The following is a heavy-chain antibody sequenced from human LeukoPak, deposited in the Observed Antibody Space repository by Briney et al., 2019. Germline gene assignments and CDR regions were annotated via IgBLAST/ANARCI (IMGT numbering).Heavy chain of an antibody. CDR2: INPNSGGT. V-gene: IGHV1-2*02. Sequence: GASVKVSCKASGYTFTGYYMHWVRQAPGQGLEWMGWINPNSGGTNYAQKFQGRVTMTRDTSISTAYMELSRLRSDDTAVYYCASPNYYGSGSRPNDAFDIWGQGTMVTVSS. CDR3: ASPNYYGSGSRPNDAFDI. CDR1: GYTFTGYY. D-gene: IGHD3-10*01. J-gene: IGHJ3*02.